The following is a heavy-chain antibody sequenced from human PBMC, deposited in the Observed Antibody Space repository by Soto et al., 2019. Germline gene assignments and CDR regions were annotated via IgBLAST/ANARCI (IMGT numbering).Heavy chain of an antibody. CDR3: ARSENAAVAGVFNGLDV. D-gene: IGHD6-19*01. J-gene: IGHJ6*02. V-gene: IGHV1-46*01. CDR1: GYTFTTYY. CDR2: INPSGGGT. Sequence: ASVKVSCKASGYTFTTYYMHWVRQAPGQGLEWMGLINPSGGGTKYAQKFQGRVSMTRDTSTSTVYMELSSLRSADTAMYYCARSENAAVAGVFNGLDVWGHGTTVTVSS.